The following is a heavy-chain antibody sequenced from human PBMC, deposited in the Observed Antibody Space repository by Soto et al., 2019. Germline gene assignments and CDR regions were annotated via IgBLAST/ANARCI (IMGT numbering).Heavy chain of an antibody. Sequence: ESGGGLVQPGGSLRLSCAASGFTFNMHAMSWVRQAPGKGLQWVSTVSGGGTSTYYADSVKGRFTISRDNSKSTLYLQMNSLRAEDTAVYYCAKDRPHTWEAGDHYGMDGWGQGTSVTVSS. CDR1: GFTFNMHA. V-gene: IGHV3-23*01. D-gene: IGHD4-17*01. CDR3: AKDRPHTWEAGDHYGMDG. J-gene: IGHJ6*02. CDR2: VSGGGTST.